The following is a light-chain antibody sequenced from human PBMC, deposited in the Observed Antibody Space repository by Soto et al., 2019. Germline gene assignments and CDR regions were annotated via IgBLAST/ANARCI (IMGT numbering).Light chain of an antibody. CDR3: QQYNGYRWT. CDR1: QSISNW. J-gene: IGKJ1*01. V-gene: IGKV1-5*03. Sequence: DIQMTQSPSILSASVGDRVTITCRASQSISNWLAWYQQKPGKAPKILIYKASSLESGVPSSFSCSGSGTEFTLTISSLHPDDFATYYCQQYNGYRWTFGQGTKVEIK. CDR2: KAS.